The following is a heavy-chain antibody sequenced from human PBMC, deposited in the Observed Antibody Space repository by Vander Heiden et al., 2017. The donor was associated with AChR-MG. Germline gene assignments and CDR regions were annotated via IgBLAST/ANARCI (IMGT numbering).Heavy chain of an antibody. Sequence: QVQLQESGTGLVKPSETLSLTCTVPGGSISSYYWSWIRQPPGKGLEWIGYIYYSGSTNYNPALKSRVTISVDTSKNQFSLKLRSVTAADTAVYYCARGGPGIVGTIDYWGQGTLVTVSS. CDR1: GGSISSYY. CDR2: IYYSGST. J-gene: IGHJ4*02. CDR3: ARGGPGIVGTIDY. V-gene: IGHV4-59*01. D-gene: IGHD1-26*01.